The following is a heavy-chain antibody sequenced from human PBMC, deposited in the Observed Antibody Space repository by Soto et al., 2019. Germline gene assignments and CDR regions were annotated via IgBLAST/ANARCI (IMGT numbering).Heavy chain of an antibody. Sequence: ASVKVSFKAAGYTFTSYAMHWVRQAPGQRLEWMGWINAGNGNTKYSQKFQGRVTITRDTSASTAYMELSSLRSEDTAVYYCARVYAYYDSSGYYSPGDYWGQGTLVTVSA. CDR2: INAGNGNT. D-gene: IGHD3-22*01. CDR3: ARVYAYYDSSGYYSPGDY. V-gene: IGHV1-3*01. CDR1: GYTFTSYA. J-gene: IGHJ4*02.